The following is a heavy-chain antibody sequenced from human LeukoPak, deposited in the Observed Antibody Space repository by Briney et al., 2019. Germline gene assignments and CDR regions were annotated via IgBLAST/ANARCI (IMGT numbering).Heavy chain of an antibody. CDR2: ISSSNTYI. Sequence: GGSLRLSCAASGFTFSTYTMNWVRQAPGKGLEWVSSISSSNTYIYYADSVKGRFTISRENAKNSLYLQMNSLRAEDTAVYYCARVGQWLGDFDYWGQGTLVTVSS. J-gene: IGHJ4*02. CDR1: GFTFSTYT. V-gene: IGHV3-21*01. CDR3: ARVGQWLGDFDY. D-gene: IGHD6-19*01.